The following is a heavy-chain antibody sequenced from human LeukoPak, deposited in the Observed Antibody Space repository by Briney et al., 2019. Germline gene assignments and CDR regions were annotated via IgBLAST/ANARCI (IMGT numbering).Heavy chain of an antibody. J-gene: IGHJ4*02. CDR2: MLYRGST. CDR1: GGSISSYY. CDR3: AGGDSSSWVDY. D-gene: IGHD6-13*01. Sequence: SETLSLTCTVSGGSISSYYWYWIRQPPGKGPEWIGNMLYRGSTNYNPSLRSRFTISADVSKNQFSLKLSSVTAADTAIYYCAGGDSSSWVDYWGQGTLVTVSS. V-gene: IGHV4-59*01.